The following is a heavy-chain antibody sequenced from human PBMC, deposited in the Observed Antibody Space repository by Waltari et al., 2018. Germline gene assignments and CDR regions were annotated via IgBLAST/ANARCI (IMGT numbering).Heavy chain of an antibody. CDR3: ARGVHGRTPGEFWFDP. J-gene: IGHJ5*02. D-gene: IGHD3-16*01. CDR2: MNPNSGNT. V-gene: IGHV1-8*01. CDR1: GSTFTSYD. Sequence: QVQLVQSGAEVKKPGASVKVSCKASGSTFTSYDIHWVRQPTGQGLEWMGWMNPNSGNTGYAKKFQGRVTMTRNTSISTAYMELSSLRSEDTAVYYCARGVHGRTPGEFWFDPWGQGTLVTVSS.